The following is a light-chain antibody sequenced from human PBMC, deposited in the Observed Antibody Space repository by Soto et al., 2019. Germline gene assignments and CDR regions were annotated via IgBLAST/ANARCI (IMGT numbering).Light chain of an antibody. CDR2: GHN. V-gene: IGLV1-40*01. J-gene: IGLJ3*02. CDR1: ASNIGAGYE. CDR3: ISYTTINPPVV. Sequence: QSVLTQPPSVSGAPGQRVTISCTGNASNIGAGYEVHWYQQPPGKAPKLLISGHNIRPSGVPDRFFGSKSGTSASLAINGLQAEDEADYYCISYTTINPPVVFGGGTKVTVL.